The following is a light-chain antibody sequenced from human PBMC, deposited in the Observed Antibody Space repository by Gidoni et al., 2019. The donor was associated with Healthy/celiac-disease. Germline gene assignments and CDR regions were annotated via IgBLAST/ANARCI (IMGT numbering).Light chain of an antibody. CDR2: WAS. J-gene: IGKJ4*01. V-gene: IGKV4-1*01. CDR3: QKYYSSDT. CDR1: QSVLYSSNNKNY. Sequence: DIVMTQSPDSLAVSLGERATINCKSSQSVLYSSNNKNYLAWYQQKPGQPPKLLIYWASTRESGVPDRFSGSGSGTDFTLTISSLQAEDVAVYYCQKYYSSDTFGGGTKVEIK.